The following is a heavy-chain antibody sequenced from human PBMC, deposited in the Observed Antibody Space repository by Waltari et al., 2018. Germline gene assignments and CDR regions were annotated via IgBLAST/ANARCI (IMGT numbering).Heavy chain of an antibody. CDR1: GGSISSSSYY. Sequence: QLQLQESGPGLVKPSETLSLTCTVSGGSISSSSYYWGWIRQPPGKGLECIGSIYYSGSTYYNPSLKSRVTISVDTSKNQFSLKLSSVTAADTAVYYCARVNSSSGYYFDYWGQGTLVTVSS. CDR2: IYYSGST. J-gene: IGHJ4*02. CDR3: ARVNSSSGYYFDY. V-gene: IGHV4-39*01. D-gene: IGHD6-6*01.